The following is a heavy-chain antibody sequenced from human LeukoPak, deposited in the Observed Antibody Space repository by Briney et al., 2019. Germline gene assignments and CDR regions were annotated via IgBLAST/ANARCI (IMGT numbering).Heavy chain of an antibody. CDR3: ARLRSTMVRGVIITCLDY. V-gene: IGHV1-2*06. D-gene: IGHD3-10*01. CDR2: INPNSGGT. CDR1: GYTFTGYY. Sequence: GASVTVSCKASGYTFTGYYMHWVRQASGQGLEWMGRINPNSGGTNYAQKFQGGVTMTRDTSISTAYMELSRLRSDDTAVYYCARLRSTMVRGVIITCLDYWGQGTLVTVSS. J-gene: IGHJ4*02.